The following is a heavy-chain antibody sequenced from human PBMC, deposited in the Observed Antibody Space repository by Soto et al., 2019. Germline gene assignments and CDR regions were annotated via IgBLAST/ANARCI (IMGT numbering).Heavy chain of an antibody. Sequence: EVQLVESGGGLVQPGGSLRLSCAASGFTFSSYSMNWVRQAPGKGLEWVSYISSSSSTIYYADSVQGRFTISRDNAKNSLYLQMNSLRAEDTAVYYCAREALSIVVVPAAIGAFDIWGQGTMVTVSS. CDR3: AREALSIVVVPAAIGAFDI. CDR1: GFTFSSYS. CDR2: ISSSSSTI. D-gene: IGHD2-2*01. V-gene: IGHV3-48*01. J-gene: IGHJ3*02.